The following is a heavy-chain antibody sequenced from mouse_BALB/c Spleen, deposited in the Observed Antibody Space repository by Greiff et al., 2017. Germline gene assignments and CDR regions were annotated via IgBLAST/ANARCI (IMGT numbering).Heavy chain of an antibody. Sequence: QVQLQQPGAELVKPGASVKMSCKASGYTFTSYWMHWVKQRPGQGLEWIGTIDPSDSYTSYNQKFKGKATLTVDTSSSTAYMQLSSLTSEDSAVYYCTRWWLRREGFAYWGQGTLVTVSA. CDR2: IDPSDSYT. CDR3: TRWWLRREGFAY. V-gene: IGHV1S127*01. CDR1: GYTFTSYW. D-gene: IGHD2-2*01. J-gene: IGHJ3*01.